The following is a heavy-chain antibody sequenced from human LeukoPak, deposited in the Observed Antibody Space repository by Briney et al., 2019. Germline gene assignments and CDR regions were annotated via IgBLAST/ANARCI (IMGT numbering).Heavy chain of an antibody. D-gene: IGHD6-19*01. CDR1: GFIFSSYE. Sequence: GGSLRLSCAASGFIFSSYEMNWVRQAPGKGLEWVSYISSSGSTIYYADAVKGRFTISRDNAKNSLFLQMNTLRAEDSALYYCAKAQYTSVWSSALGYWGQGTLVTVSS. J-gene: IGHJ4*02. CDR2: ISSSGSTI. CDR3: AKAQYTSVWSSALGY. V-gene: IGHV3-48*03.